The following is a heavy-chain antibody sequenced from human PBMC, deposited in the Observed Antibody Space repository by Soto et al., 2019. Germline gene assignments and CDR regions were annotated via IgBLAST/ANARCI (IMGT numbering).Heavy chain of an antibody. D-gene: IGHD3-10*02. CDR3: AMLGGWSGGSSGMDV. V-gene: IGHV3-72*01. CDR2: IRRKANSYTT. CDR1: GLIFSDYH. J-gene: IGHJ6*02. Sequence: EVQLVESGGGLVQPGGSLRLSCAASGLIFSDYHMDWVRQAPGKGLEWVGRIRRKANSYTTEYAASVKGRFTISRDDSKNSLSLQMNSLKSEDTGVYYCAMLGGWSGGSSGMDVWGHGTTVTVSS.